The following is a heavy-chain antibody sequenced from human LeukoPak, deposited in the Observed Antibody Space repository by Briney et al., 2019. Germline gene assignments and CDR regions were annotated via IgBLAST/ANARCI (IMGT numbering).Heavy chain of an antibody. CDR2: IYYSGST. CDR1: GGSISSHY. Sequence: SETLSLTCTVSGGSISSHYWSWIRQPPGKGLEWIGYIYYSGSTTYTPSLKSRVTISLDTSKNQFSLKLSSVTAADTAVYYCARQIPYYYGSGSYYYYGMDVWGQGTTVTVSS. V-gene: IGHV4-59*08. J-gene: IGHJ6*02. CDR3: ARQIPYYYGSGSYYYYGMDV. D-gene: IGHD3-10*01.